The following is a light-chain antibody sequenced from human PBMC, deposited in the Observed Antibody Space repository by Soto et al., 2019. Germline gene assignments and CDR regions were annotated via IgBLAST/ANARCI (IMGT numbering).Light chain of an antibody. Sequence: EIVLTQSPGTLSLSPGERATLSCRASQSVSSSYLAWYQQKPGQAPRLLIYGASSRATGIPDRFSGSGSGTQFTLTISSLQSEDFAVYYCQQRSNWPRITFGQGTRLEIK. J-gene: IGKJ5*01. CDR2: GAS. CDR1: QSVSSSY. CDR3: QQRSNWPRIT. V-gene: IGKV3D-20*02.